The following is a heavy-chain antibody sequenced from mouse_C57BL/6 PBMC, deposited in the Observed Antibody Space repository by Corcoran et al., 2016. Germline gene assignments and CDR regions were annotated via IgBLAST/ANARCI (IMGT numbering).Heavy chain of an antibody. D-gene: IGHD2-3*01. CDR3: ARWDDGYPWFAY. CDR2: INPNNGGT. J-gene: IGHJ3*01. Sequence: EVQLQQSGPELVKPGASVKIPCKASGYTFTAYNMACVKQSQGKSLEWIGDINPNNGGTIYNQKFRGKATLTVDKSSSTAYMELRSLTSEDTAVYYGARWDDGYPWFAYWGQGTLVTVS. CDR1: GYTFTAYN. V-gene: IGHV1-18*01.